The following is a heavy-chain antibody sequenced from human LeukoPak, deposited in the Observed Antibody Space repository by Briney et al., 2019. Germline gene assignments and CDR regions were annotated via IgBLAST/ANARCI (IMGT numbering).Heavy chain of an antibody. J-gene: IGHJ4*02. CDR2: ISSSGRTK. D-gene: IGHD3-3*01. CDR1: GFNFSDYS. V-gene: IGHV3-11*01. Sequence: PGGSLRLSCAASGFNFSDYSMSWFRQAPGKGLEWVSYISSSGRTKYYADSVKGRFTISRDNSKNTLYLQMNSLRAEDTAVYYCAKVGDFLTRASFDYWGQGTLVTVSS. CDR3: AKVGDFLTRASFDY.